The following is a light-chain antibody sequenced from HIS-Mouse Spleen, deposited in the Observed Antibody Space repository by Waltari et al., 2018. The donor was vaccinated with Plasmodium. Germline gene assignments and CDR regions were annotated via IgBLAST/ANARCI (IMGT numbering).Light chain of an antibody. J-gene: IGKJ1*01. Sequence: DIQMTQSPYSLSASVGDRVTITCRASQGISNYLAWYQQKPGKVPKLLIYAASTLQSGIPSRFSGSGSGTDFTLTISSLQPEDVAIYYCQKYNSASWTFGQGTKVEIK. CDR3: QKYNSASWT. V-gene: IGKV1-27*01. CDR2: AAS. CDR1: QGISNY.